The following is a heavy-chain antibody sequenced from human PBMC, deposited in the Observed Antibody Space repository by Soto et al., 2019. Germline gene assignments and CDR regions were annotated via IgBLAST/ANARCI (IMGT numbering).Heavy chain of an antibody. V-gene: IGHV3-30-3*01. D-gene: IGHD2-15*01. CDR2: ISYDGSNK. Sequence: QVQLVESGGGVVQPGRSLRLSCAASGFTFSSYAMHWVRQAPGKGLEWVAVISYDGSNKYYADSVKGRFTISRDNSKNXLYLQMNSLRAEDTAVYYCARAPTVVNKVNWYFDLWGRGTLVTVSS. CDR1: GFTFSSYA. J-gene: IGHJ2*01. CDR3: ARAPTVVNKVNWYFDL.